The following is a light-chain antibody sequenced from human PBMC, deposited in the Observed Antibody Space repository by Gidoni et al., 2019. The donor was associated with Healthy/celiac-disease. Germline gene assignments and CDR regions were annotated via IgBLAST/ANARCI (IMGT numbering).Light chain of an antibody. CDR1: QGISNS. Sequence: DIQMTQSPSSLSASVGDRVTITCRASQGISNSLAWYQQKPGKAPKLLLYAASRLESGVPSRFSGSGSGTDYTLTISSLQPEDFATYYCQQYYSTPPGATFGPGTKVDIK. V-gene: IGKV1-NL1*01. J-gene: IGKJ3*01. CDR3: QQYYSTPPGAT. CDR2: AAS.